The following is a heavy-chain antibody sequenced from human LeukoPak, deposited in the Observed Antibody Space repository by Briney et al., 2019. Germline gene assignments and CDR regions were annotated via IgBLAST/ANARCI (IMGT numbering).Heavy chain of an antibody. CDR2: ISYDGSNK. D-gene: IGHD3-22*01. CDR3: AREVYYYDSSGFYYSGGFGY. Sequence: PGRSLRLSCAASGFTFSSYAMHWVRQAPGKGLEWVALISYDGSNKYYADSVKGRFTISRDNAKNSLYLQMNSLRAEDTAVYYCAREVYYYDSSGFYYSGGFGYWGQGTLLTVSS. V-gene: IGHV3-30*04. CDR1: GFTFSSYA. J-gene: IGHJ4*02.